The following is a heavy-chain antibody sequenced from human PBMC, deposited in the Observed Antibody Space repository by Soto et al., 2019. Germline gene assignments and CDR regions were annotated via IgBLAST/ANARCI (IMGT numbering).Heavy chain of an antibody. V-gene: IGHV1-69*12. CDR1: GGTFSNYA. Sequence: QVQLVQSGAGVKKPGSSVKVSCKVSGGTFSNYAIDWVRLAPGHGLEWMGGIVPIFGTTYYTQKFQGRATSTADDSTTTAYLERSSLRSEDTAIYYCARVEAVAGLYNYHGLDVWGQGTAVTVSS. CDR3: ARVEAVAGLYNYHGLDV. D-gene: IGHD6-19*01. CDR2: IVPIFGTT. J-gene: IGHJ6*02.